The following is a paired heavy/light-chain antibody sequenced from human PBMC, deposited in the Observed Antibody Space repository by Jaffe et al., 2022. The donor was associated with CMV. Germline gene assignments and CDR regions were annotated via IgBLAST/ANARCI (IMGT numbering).Light chain of an antibody. J-gene: IGKJ3*01. V-gene: IGKV2-28*01. Sequence: DIVMTQSPLSLPVTPGEPASISCRSSQSLLHSNGYNYLDWYLQKPGKSPQLLIYLGSNRAPGVPDRFSGSGSGTDFTLKISRVEAEDVGVYYCMQVLQTPRFTFGPGTKVDIK. CDR2: LGS. CDR1: QSLLHSNGYNY. CDR3: MQVLQTPRFT.
Heavy chain of an antibody. J-gene: IGHJ6*02. CDR3: ARHRGIPPVYHYYGMDV. D-gene: IGHD2-15*01. V-gene: IGHV5-51*01. Sequence: EVQLVQSGAEVKKPGESLRISCKGSGYSFPDYWIGWVRQMPGKGLEWMGIIYPADSDTRYWPSFQGQVSISVDKSSSTAYLQWSSLKASDTAMYYCARHRGIPPVYHYYGMDVWGQGTTVTVSS. CDR2: IYPADSDT. CDR1: GYSFPDYW.